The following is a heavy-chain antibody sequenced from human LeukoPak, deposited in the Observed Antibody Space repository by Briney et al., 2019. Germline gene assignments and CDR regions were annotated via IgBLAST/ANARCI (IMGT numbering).Heavy chain of an antibody. V-gene: IGHV3-7*01. CDR2: INQDGSEK. D-gene: IGHD6-13*01. J-gene: IGHJ4*02. Sequence: GGSLTLFCAASEFPFSGYWMNWVRQAPGKGPEWVANINQDGSEKHYVDLVKGRFNIFRDNAKNSLFLQMNSLRVEDTAFFYCARDGFVGAADYWGQGTLVTVSS. CDR3: ARDGFVGAADY. CDR1: EFPFSGYW.